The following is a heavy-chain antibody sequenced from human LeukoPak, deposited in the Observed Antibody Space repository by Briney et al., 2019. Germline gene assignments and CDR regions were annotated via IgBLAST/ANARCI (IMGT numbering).Heavy chain of an antibody. CDR3: AKRDNNDYYTGLHVFDI. CDR1: GFSFSSYA. V-gene: IGHV3-23*01. CDR2: ISGSGDRT. J-gene: IGHJ3*02. Sequence: GGSLRLSCAASGFSFSSYAMTWVRQAPGKGPEWVSGISGSGDRTYYTDSVKGRFTISRDNSKNTLDLQMNGLRAEDTAVYFCAKRDNNDYYTGLHVFDIWGQGTMVTVSS. D-gene: IGHD3-22*01.